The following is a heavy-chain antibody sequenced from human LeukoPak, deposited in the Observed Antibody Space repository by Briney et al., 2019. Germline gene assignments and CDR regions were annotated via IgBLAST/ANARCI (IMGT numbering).Heavy chain of an antibody. CDR2: ISISSSYI. Sequence: GGSLSLSCAASGFTFSNYSMNWVRQAPGKGLEGFSSISISSSYIYYADSEKVRLTIARDNAKNSLYLQMNSPRAEDTAVYYCARGLTYYNILTGYYLGNWFDPWGQGTLVTVSS. J-gene: IGHJ5*02. CDR1: GFTFSNYS. V-gene: IGHV3-21*03. CDR3: ARGLTYYNILTGYYLGNWFDP. D-gene: IGHD3-9*01.